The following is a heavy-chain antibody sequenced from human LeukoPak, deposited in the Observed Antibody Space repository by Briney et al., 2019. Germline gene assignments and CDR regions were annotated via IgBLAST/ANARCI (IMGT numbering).Heavy chain of an antibody. CDR1: GFTFNSYA. CDR3: ATLLGFGELLCPCYFDY. CDR2: ISGCGGST. Sequence: GGSLRLSCVASGFTFNSYAMSWVRQAPGKGLEWVSTISGCGGSTYYADSVKGRFTISRDNSKNTLYLQMNSLRAEDTAEYYCATLLGFGELLCPCYFDYWGQGTLVTVSS. J-gene: IGHJ4*02. D-gene: IGHD3-10*01. V-gene: IGHV3-23*01.